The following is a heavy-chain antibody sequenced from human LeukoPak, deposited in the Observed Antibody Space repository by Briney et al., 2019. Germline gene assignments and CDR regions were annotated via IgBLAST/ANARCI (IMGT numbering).Heavy chain of an antibody. CDR3: ARSPMVRGIIAHFDD. CDR1: GFTFTGHS. Sequence: GGSLRLSCVASGFTFTGHSMHWVRQAPGQGLEWVAVVAHDEKTIFYADSLKGRFTVSRDNSKNTVYLQMNSLRDEDTAVYYCARSPMVRGIIAHFDDWGQGTLVTVSS. J-gene: IGHJ4*02. V-gene: IGHV3-30*04. CDR2: VAHDEKTI. D-gene: IGHD3-10*01.